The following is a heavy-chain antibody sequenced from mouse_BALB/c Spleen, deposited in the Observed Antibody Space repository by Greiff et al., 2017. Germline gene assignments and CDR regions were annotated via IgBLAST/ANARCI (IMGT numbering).Heavy chain of an antibody. CDR2: INPNNGGT. D-gene: IGHD1-1*01. Sequence: VQLQQSGPELVKPGASVKIPCKASGYTFTDYNMDWVKQSHGKSLEWIGDINPNNGGTIYNQKFKGKATLTVDKSSSTAYMELRSLTSEDTAVYYCARNYGSSKGTYWGQGTLVTVSA. J-gene: IGHJ3*01. V-gene: IGHV1-18*01. CDR1: GYTFTDYN. CDR3: ARNYGSSKGTY.